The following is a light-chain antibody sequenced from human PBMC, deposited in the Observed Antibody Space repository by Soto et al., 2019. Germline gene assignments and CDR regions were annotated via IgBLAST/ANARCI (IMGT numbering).Light chain of an antibody. V-gene: IGKV1-5*03. CDR2: QAS. Sequence: DIQLTQSPSPLSASVRDRVTITCRASQRISTWLAWYQQKPGKAPNLLIHQASSLESEVPSRFSGSGSGTEFTLTISSLQPDDSATYYCQQYLAYPWTFGQGTKVEVK. CDR3: QQYLAYPWT. CDR1: QRISTW. J-gene: IGKJ1*01.